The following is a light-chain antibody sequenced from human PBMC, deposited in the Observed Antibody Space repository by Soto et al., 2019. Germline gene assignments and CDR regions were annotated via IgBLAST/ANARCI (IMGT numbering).Light chain of an antibody. CDR2: DVN. V-gene: IGLV2-8*01. J-gene: IGLJ2*01. Sequence: QSALTQPPSASGSPGQSVTISCTGTSSDVGGYNYVSWYQQHPGKAPKLIIFDVNKRPSGVPDRFSGSKSGNTASLTVSGLQAEDKADYSCSSFAGSGNHVVFGGGTKVTVL. CDR1: SSDVGGYNY. CDR3: SSFAGSGNHVV.